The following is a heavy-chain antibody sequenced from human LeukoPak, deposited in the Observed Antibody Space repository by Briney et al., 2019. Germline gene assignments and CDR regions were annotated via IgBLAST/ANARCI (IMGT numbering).Heavy chain of an antibody. V-gene: IGHV3-48*04. J-gene: IGHJ4*02. Sequence: GGSLRLSCAASGFTFSGHNMNWVRQAPGKGLEWISFVSISSGTIYYADSVNGRFSISRDNAKSSLDLEMNSLGAEDTAVYYCARAMSTFGGVRNYFDSWGQGTLVTVSS. CDR1: GFTFSGHN. CDR2: VSISSGTI. CDR3: ARAMSTFGGVRNYFDS. D-gene: IGHD3-16*01.